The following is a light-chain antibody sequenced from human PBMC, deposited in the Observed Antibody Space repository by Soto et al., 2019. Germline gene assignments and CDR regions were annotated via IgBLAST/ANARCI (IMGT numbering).Light chain of an antibody. CDR3: LSYTSSSTPVV. J-gene: IGLJ2*01. CDR1: NSDIGAYNY. CDR2: DVS. V-gene: IGLV2-14*03. Sequence: QSALTQPASVSGSPGQSTTISCTGTNSDIGAYNYVSWYQHHPGKAPKLMIYDVSNRPSGVSNRFSGSKSGNTASLTISGLQADDEADYYCLSYTSSSTPVVFGGGTKLTVL.